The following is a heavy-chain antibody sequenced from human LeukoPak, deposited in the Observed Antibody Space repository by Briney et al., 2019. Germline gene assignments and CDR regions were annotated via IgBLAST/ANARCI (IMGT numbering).Heavy chain of an antibody. CDR2: IYYSGST. CDR1: GGSISSSSYY. V-gene: IGHV4-39*01. CDR3: ASRRAQLWSTLDY. Sequence: SETLSLTCTVSGGSISSSSYYWGWIRQPPGKGLEWIGSIYYSGSTYYNPSLKSRVTISVDTSKNQFSLKLSSVTAADTAVYYCASRRAQLWSTLDYWGQGTLVTASS. D-gene: IGHD5-18*01. J-gene: IGHJ4*02.